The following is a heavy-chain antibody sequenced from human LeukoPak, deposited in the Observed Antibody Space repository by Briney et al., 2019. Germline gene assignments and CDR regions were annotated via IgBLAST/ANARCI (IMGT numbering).Heavy chain of an antibody. CDR3: ARESGLWPKYNYGMDV. CDR2: IYTSGST. V-gene: IGHV4-4*07. D-gene: IGHD2-8*02. J-gene: IGHJ6*02. Sequence: PSETLSLTCTVSGGSISTYYWSWIRQPAGKGLEWIGRIYTSGSTSYNPSLKSRVTMSVDTSKNQFSLKLSSLTAADTAVYYCARESGLWPKYNYGMDVWGQGTTVTVSS. CDR1: GGSISTYY.